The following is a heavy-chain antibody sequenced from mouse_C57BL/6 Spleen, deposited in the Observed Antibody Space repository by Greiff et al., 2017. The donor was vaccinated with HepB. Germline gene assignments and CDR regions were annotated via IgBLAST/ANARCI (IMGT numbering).Heavy chain of an antibody. V-gene: IGHV1-50*01. Sequence: VQLQQPGAELVKPGASVKLSCKASGYTFTSYWMQWVKQRPGQGLEWIGEIDPSDSYTNYNQKFKGKATLTVDTSSSTAYMQLSSLTSEDSAVYYCASYYGSSYAFDYWGQGTTLTVSS. CDR3: ASYYGSSYAFDY. CDR1: GYTFTSYW. J-gene: IGHJ2*01. CDR2: IDPSDSYT. D-gene: IGHD1-1*01.